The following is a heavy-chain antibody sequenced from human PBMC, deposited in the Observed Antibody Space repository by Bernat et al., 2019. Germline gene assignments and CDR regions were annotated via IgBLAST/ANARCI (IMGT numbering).Heavy chain of an antibody. D-gene: IGHD3-10*01. CDR3: AKGLGGNGDFYYYMDV. CDR1: GFTFGNLA. Sequence: EEQRLESGGGLVQPGGSLRLPCAAPGFTFGNLAMTWVRQAPGKGRGWVSGIGVRGGSTYYTDSVKGRFTISRDNSKNTLYLQLNSLRAEDTAVYYCAKGLGGNGDFYYYMDVWGKGTTVTVSS. CDR2: IGVRGGST. V-gene: IGHV3-23*01. J-gene: IGHJ6*03.